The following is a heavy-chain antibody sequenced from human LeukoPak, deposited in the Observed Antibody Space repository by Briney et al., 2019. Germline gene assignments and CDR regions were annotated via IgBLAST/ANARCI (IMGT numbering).Heavy chain of an antibody. V-gene: IGHV3-66*01. CDR3: TIYSSGWD. Sequence: GGSLRLSCAASGFTVSSNYMSWVRQAPGKGLEWVSVIYSGGSTYYADSVKGRFTISRDNAKNTMSLQMTSLRAEDTAVYYCTIYSSGWDWGQGTLVTVCS. D-gene: IGHD6-19*01. CDR2: IYSGGST. J-gene: IGHJ4*02. CDR1: GFTVSSNY.